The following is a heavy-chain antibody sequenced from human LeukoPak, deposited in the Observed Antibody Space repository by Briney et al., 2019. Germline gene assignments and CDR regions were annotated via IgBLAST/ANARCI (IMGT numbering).Heavy chain of an antibody. Sequence: GGSLRLSCAASGFTFSSYAMSWVRQAPGKGLEWVSAISGSGGSTYYADSVKGRFTISRDNSNNTLYLQMNSLRAEDTAVYYCAKGRSGRARSWYFDLWGRGTLVTVSS. V-gene: IGHV3-23*01. D-gene: IGHD6-19*01. CDR1: GFTFSSYA. CDR2: ISGSGGST. CDR3: AKGRSGRARSWYFDL. J-gene: IGHJ2*01.